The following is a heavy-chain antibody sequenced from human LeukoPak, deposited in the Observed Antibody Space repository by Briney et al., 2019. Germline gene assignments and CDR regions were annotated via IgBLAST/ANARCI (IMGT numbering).Heavy chain of an antibody. D-gene: IGHD3-3*01. Sequence: GESLKISCKGSGCSFTSYWIGWVRQMPGKGLEWMGIIYPGDSDTRYSPSFQGQVTISADKSISTAYLQWSSLKASDTAMYYCARGGPLWSGYPYDLDYWGQGTLVTVSS. V-gene: IGHV5-51*01. CDR3: ARGGPLWSGYPYDLDY. J-gene: IGHJ4*02. CDR1: GCSFTSYW. CDR2: IYPGDSDT.